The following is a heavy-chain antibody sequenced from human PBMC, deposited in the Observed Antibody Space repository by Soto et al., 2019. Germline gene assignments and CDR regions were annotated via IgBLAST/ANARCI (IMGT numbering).Heavy chain of an antibody. Sequence: ASVTFSCTASGYTYTSYAMHWVRQAPGQRLEWMGWINAGNGNTKYPQKFQGRVTITRDTSASTAYMELSSLRSEDTAVYYCARYGGWYYGMDVWGQGTTVT. J-gene: IGHJ6*02. CDR2: INAGNGNT. CDR1: GYTYTSYA. CDR3: ARYGGWYYGMDV. D-gene: IGHD2-15*01. V-gene: IGHV1-3*01.